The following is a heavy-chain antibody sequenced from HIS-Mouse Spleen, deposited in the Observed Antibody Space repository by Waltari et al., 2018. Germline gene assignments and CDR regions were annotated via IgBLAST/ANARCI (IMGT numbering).Heavy chain of an antibody. CDR3: AKASSGWLDY. CDR1: GFPFSSSG. CDR2: ISYDGSNK. Sequence: QVQLVDSGGGVVQAGRSLRLSWAASGFPFSSSGMHWVRQAPGKGLEWVAVISYDGSNKYYADSVKGRFSISRDNSKNTLYLQMNSLRAEDTAVYYCAKASSGWLDYWGQGTLVTVSS. D-gene: IGHD6-19*01. V-gene: IGHV3-30*18. J-gene: IGHJ4*02.